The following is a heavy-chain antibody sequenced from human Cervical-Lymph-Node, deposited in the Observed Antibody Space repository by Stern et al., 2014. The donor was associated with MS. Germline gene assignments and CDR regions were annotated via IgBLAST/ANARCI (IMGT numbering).Heavy chain of an antibody. CDR1: GFTFSSYG. D-gene: IGHD2-15*01. CDR3: ARDGRYCSGGSCYSQDYYYGMDV. Sequence: VQLVESGGGVVQPGRSLRLSCAASGFTFSSYGMHWVRQAPGKGLEWVAVIWCDGSNKYYADCVKGRFTISRDNSKNTLYLQMNSLRAEDTAVYYCARDGRYCSGGSCYSQDYYYGMDVWGQGTTVTVSS. V-gene: IGHV3-33*01. J-gene: IGHJ6*02. CDR2: IWCDGSNK.